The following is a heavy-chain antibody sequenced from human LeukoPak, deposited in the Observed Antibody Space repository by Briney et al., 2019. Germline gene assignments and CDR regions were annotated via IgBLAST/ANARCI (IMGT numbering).Heavy chain of an antibody. CDR2: IYYSGST. D-gene: IGHD4-17*01. CDR1: GGSISSGDYY. V-gene: IGHV4-30-4*01. CDR3: ASFDYGDYWYFDL. Sequence: SETLSLTCTVSGGSISSGDYYRSWIRQPPGKGLEWIGYIYYSGSTYYNPSLKSRVTISVDTSKNQFSLKPSSVTAADTAVYYCASFDYGDYWYFDLWGRGTLVTVSS. J-gene: IGHJ2*01.